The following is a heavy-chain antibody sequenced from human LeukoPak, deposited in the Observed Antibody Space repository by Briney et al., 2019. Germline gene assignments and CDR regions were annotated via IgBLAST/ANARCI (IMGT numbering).Heavy chain of an antibody. J-gene: IGHJ4*02. V-gene: IGHV5-51*01. Sequence: GEPLKISCKGSGYSFTSYWIGWVCQMPGKGLEWMGIIYPGDSDTRYSPSFQGQVTISADKSISTAYLQWSSLRASDTAMYYCARARSGYCSSTSCSNGDYWGQGTLVTVSS. CDR1: GYSFTSYW. CDR3: ARARSGYCSSTSCSNGDY. D-gene: IGHD2-2*01. CDR2: IYPGDSDT.